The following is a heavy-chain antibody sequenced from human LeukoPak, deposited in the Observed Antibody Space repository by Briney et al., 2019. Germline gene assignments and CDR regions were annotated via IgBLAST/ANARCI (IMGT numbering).Heavy chain of an antibody. CDR2: ISSSSSYI. CDR3: ARARRYCSGGSCFSYVPYYFDY. Sequence: GGSLRLSCAASGFTFSSYSMNWVRQAPGKGLEWVSSISSSSSYIYYADSVKGRFTISRDNAKNSLYLQMNSLRAEDTAVYYCARARRYCSGGSCFSYVPYYFDYWGQGTLVTVSS. J-gene: IGHJ4*02. D-gene: IGHD2-15*01. V-gene: IGHV3-21*01. CDR1: GFTFSSYS.